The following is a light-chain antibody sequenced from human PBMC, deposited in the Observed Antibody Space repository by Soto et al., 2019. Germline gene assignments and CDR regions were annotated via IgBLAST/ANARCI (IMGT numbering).Light chain of an antibody. CDR3: QYLNSHPLS. CDR1: QGISSY. J-gene: IGKJ4*01. CDR2: LAS. V-gene: IGKV1-9*01. Sequence: IQLTQSPSSLSASVGDRVTITCRASQGISSYLAWYQQKPGKAPKLLIYLASTLQSGVPSRFSGSGSGTDFSLNISSLQPEDVATYYCQYLNSHPLSFGGGTKVEIK.